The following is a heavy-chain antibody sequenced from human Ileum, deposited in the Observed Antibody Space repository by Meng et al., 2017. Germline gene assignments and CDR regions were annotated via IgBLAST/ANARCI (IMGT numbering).Heavy chain of an antibody. CDR2: ICHRGNT. CDR1: GLSITSDYC. J-gene: IGHJ4*02. V-gene: IGHV4-38-2*02. Sequence: SETLSLTCTVSGLSITSDYCWGWIRQPPGKGLEWLGSICHRGNTYYNPPLKSRVTISVDTSKNQFSVKLSSVTAADTAVYYCARVSDSGGSCCGAEYWGQGTLVTVSS. CDR3: ARVSDSGGSCCGAEY. D-gene: IGHD2-15*01.